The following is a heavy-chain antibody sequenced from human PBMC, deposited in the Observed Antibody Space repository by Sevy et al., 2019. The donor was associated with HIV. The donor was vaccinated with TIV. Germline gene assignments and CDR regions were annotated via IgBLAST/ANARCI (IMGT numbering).Heavy chain of an antibody. CDR3: ARNYGPTPFDY. Sequence: ASVKVSCKASGYTFTNYAVHWVRQTPGQRLEWMGWINAVNGVTKYSQRFQDRVTMTRDTSASIAYMELSSLSSEDTAVYYCARNYGPTPFDYWGQGTLVTVSS. D-gene: IGHD3-10*01. CDR2: INAVNGVT. V-gene: IGHV1-3*01. J-gene: IGHJ4*02. CDR1: GYTFTNYA.